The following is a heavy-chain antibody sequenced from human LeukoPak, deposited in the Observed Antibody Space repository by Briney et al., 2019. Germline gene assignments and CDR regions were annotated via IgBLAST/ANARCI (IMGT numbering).Heavy chain of an antibody. CDR2: ISSSSSYI. CDR3: ARVRAAAGKTLCLEY. D-gene: IGHD6-13*01. Sequence: GGSLTLSCAASGFTFSSYSMNWVRQAPGKGLEWVSSISSSSSYIYYADSVKGRFTISRDNAKNSLYLQMNSLRAEDTAVYYCARVRAAAGKTLCLEYWGQGTLVTVSS. CDR1: GFTFSSYS. J-gene: IGHJ4*02. V-gene: IGHV3-21*01.